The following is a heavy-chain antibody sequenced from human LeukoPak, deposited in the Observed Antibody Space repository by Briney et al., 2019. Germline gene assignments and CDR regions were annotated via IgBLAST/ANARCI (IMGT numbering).Heavy chain of an antibody. CDR2: ISYTGGT. D-gene: IGHD5-12*01. J-gene: IGHJ4*02. CDR3: ARPWAGGGYDHGFDC. Sequence: PSETLSLTCNVSGDSISSNSFYWGWIRQPPGKGLEWIASISYTGGTYYNPSLKSRVTIYADTSENQFSLKLSSVTAADTVVYFCARPWAGGGYDHGFDCWGQGALVSVFS. V-gene: IGHV4-39*01. CDR1: GDSISSNSFY.